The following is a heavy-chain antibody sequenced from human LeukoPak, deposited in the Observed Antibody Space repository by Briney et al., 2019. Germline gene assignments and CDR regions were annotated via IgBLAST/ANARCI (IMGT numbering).Heavy chain of an antibody. Sequence: SETLSLTCTVSGGSISSYYWGWIRQPPGKGLEWIGYMYYSGRNNYHRFLKRRVTISEATSKKQFSWKLSPVSDADPAVFYWAGPHPRITVYVWGQGTLVTAS. CDR3: AGPHPRITVYV. J-gene: IGHJ4*02. D-gene: IGHD3-10*01. V-gene: IGHV4-59*08. CDR1: GGSISSYY. CDR2: MYYSGRN.